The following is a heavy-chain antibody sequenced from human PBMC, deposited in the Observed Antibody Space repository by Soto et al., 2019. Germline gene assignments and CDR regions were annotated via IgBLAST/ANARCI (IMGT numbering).Heavy chain of an antibody. CDR3: ARHSAIPHITMVRGPQPPDV. D-gene: IGHD3-10*01. Sequence: SETLSLTCTVSGGSISSSSYYWGWIRQPPGKGLEWIGSIYYSGSTYYNPSLKSRVTISVDTSKNQFSLKLSSVTAADTAVYYCARHSAIPHITMVRGPQPPDVWGKGTTVTVSS. V-gene: IGHV4-39*01. CDR2: IYYSGST. CDR1: GGSISSSSYY. J-gene: IGHJ6*04.